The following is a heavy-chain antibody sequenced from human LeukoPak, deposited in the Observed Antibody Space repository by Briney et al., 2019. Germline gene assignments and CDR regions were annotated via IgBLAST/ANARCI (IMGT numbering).Heavy chain of an antibody. CDR3: VKDRSIAAPNNDFFDS. D-gene: IGHD6-6*01. CDR2: ISSNGATT. CDR1: GLTFNRFY. V-gene: IGHV3-64D*06. J-gene: IGHJ4*02. Sequence: GGSLRLSCSASGLTFNRFYLHWVRQAPGRGLEFVSHISSNGATTYYADSVKGRFTISRDNSENTLYLQMSSLRADDTAVYYCVKDRSIAAPNNDFFDSWGQGALVTVSS.